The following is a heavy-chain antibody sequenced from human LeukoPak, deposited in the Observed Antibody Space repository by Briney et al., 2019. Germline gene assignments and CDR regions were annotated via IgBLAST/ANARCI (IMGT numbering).Heavy chain of an antibody. Sequence: PGSSLRLSCAASGFTFSYYGMHWVRQAPGRGLEWVAVISHDGSNKYYADSVKGRSTISRDNSKNTLYLQMNSLRPEDTSVYYCSIDHSEPGVFFFSWGEGALVTVSS. CDR1: GFTFSYYG. D-gene: IGHD1-14*01. V-gene: IGHV3-30*03. CDR2: ISHDGSNK. J-gene: IGHJ5*02. CDR3: SIDHSEPGVFFFS.